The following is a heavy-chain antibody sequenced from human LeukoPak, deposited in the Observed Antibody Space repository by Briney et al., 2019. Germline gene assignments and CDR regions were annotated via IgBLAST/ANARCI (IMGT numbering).Heavy chain of an antibody. CDR2: VSFAGSNK. Sequence: GRSLRLSCAASGFTFSSYAMHWVRQAPGKGLEWVAVVSFAGSNKYYADSVKGRFTISRDNSKNTLYLRMNNLRAEDTAVYYCARDLEVDCSSTSCYDYYSYYGMDVWGQGTTVTVSS. CDR3: ARDLEVDCSSTSCYDYYSYYGMDV. V-gene: IGHV3-30*04. J-gene: IGHJ6*02. D-gene: IGHD2-2*01. CDR1: GFTFSSYA.